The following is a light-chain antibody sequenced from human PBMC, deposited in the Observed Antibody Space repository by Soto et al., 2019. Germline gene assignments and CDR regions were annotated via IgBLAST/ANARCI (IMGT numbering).Light chain of an antibody. CDR3: QQYGDSPWT. CDR1: QSVSSSS. Sequence: EIVLTQSPGTLSLSPGERATLSCRASQSVSSSSLAWYQHKRGQAPRLLIHGASSRATGIPDRFSGSGSGTDFTLTISRLEPEDFAVYYCQQYGDSPWTFGLGTKVEI. J-gene: IGKJ1*01. CDR2: GAS. V-gene: IGKV3-20*01.